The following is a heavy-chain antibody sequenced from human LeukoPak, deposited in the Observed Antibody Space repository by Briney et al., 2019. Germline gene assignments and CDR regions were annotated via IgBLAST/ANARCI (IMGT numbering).Heavy chain of an antibody. CDR2: INSDGSSR. D-gene: IGHD6-13*01. Sequence: GGSLRLSCAASGFTFSNYWMHSVRQAPGKGLVWVSRINSDGSSRNYADSVKGRFTISRDNAKNTLYLQMNSLRAEDTAVYYCASASSHRIAAGGDYWGQGTLVTVSS. CDR3: ASASSHRIAAGGDY. CDR1: GFTFSNYW. J-gene: IGHJ4*02. V-gene: IGHV3-74*01.